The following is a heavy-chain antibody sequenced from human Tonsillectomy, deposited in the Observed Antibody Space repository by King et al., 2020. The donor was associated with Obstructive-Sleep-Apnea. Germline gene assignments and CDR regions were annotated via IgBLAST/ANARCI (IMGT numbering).Heavy chain of an antibody. D-gene: IGHD2-21*02. V-gene: IGHV3-15*01. CDR1: GFTFSNAW. CDR3: TANRHVVVVTLDY. J-gene: IGHJ4*02. CDR2: ITSRTDGATT. Sequence: VQLVESGGGLVEPGGSLRLSCAASGFTFSNAWMSWVRRAPGKGLEWVGRITSRTDGATTDYAAPGKGRFTISRDDSKNKLYLQMNSLKTEDTAVYYCTANRHVVVVTLDYWGQGTQVTVSS.